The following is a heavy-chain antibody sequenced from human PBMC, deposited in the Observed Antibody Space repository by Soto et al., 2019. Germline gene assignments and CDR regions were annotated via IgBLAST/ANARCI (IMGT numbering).Heavy chain of an antibody. D-gene: IGHD3-22*01. CDR2: IIPIFGTA. Sequence: SVKVSCKASGGTFSSYAISWVRQAPGQGLEWMGGIIPIFGTANYAQKFQGRVTITADESTSTAYMELSSLRSEDTAVYYCARDGYYYDSSGYYYAEGDKSPWFDPWGQGTLVTVSS. V-gene: IGHV1-69*13. J-gene: IGHJ5*02. CDR1: GGTFSSYA. CDR3: ARDGYYYDSSGYYYAEGDKSPWFDP.